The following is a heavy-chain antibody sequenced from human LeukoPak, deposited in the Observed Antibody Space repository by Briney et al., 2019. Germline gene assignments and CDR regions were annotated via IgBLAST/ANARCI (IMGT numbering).Heavy chain of an antibody. D-gene: IGHD3-10*01. J-gene: IGHJ4*02. V-gene: IGHV4-34*01. CDR3: ARASQGGQRGAKYDY. Sequence: PSETLSLTCAVSGGSFSGYYWSWIRQPPGRGLEWIGGISHSGSTRYSPSLKSRVTMSVDTSNNQFSLNLTSVTAADTAVYYCARASQGGQRGAKYDYWGQGTLVTVSS. CDR2: ISHSGST. CDR1: GGSFSGYY.